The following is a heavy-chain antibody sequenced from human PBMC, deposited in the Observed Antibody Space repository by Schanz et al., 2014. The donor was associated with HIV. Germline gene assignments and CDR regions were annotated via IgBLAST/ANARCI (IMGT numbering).Heavy chain of an antibody. V-gene: IGHV3-7*01. D-gene: IGHD3-16*01. CDR3: ARDGGEV. CDR2: IKQDGSEK. Sequence: VQLVESGGGVVRPGKSLRLSCEASGFTFSNYGMHWVRQAPGTGLEWVGEIKQDGSEKYIVDSVKGRFTISRDNAKNSLFLQMESLRAEDTAVYYCARDGGEVWGQGTTVTVSS. CDR1: GFTFSNYG. J-gene: IGHJ6*02.